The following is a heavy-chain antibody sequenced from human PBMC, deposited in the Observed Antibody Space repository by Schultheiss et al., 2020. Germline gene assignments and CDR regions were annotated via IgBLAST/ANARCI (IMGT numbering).Heavy chain of an antibody. CDR2: IYWDDDE. V-gene: IGHV2-5*02. J-gene: IGHJ6*02. Sequence: SGPTLVKPTQTLTLTCTFSGFSLSTSGVGVGWIRQPPGKALEWLALIYWDDDERYSPSLKTRLTISKDTSKNQVVLTMTNMDPVDTATYYCARSHYYGSGSLYYYYGMDVWGQGTTVTVSS. CDR1: GFSLSTSGVG. D-gene: IGHD3-10*01. CDR3: ARSHYYGSGSLYYYYGMDV.